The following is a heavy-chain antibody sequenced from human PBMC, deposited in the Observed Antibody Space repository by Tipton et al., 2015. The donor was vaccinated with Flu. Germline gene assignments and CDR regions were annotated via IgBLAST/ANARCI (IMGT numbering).Heavy chain of an antibody. CDR1: GDSITSYH. CDR3: ARQGFNQVAGMGWLDP. J-gene: IGHJ5*02. D-gene: IGHD6-19*01. V-gene: IGHV4-59*08. CDR2: IHYGGSG. Sequence: TLSLTCTASGDSITSYHWTWIRQPPGKGPEWLGYIHYGGSGNYNPSLKSRLIISLDTSKNQFSLKLSSVSAADAAVYYCARQGFNQVAGMGWLDPWGQGTQVTVSS.